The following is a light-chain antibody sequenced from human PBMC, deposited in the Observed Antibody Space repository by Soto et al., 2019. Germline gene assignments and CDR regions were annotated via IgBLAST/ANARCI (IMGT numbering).Light chain of an antibody. V-gene: IGKV3-15*01. Sequence: EIVLTQSPATLSVSPGERATLSCRASQSVNQKLGWYQQKPGQAPRLLIYVASYRATGIPARFSGSGSGTEYTLTISNLQAEDFAIYYCQQYDIWPPYTFGQGTKVDI. CDR2: VAS. CDR1: QSVNQK. J-gene: IGKJ2*01. CDR3: QQYDIWPPYT.